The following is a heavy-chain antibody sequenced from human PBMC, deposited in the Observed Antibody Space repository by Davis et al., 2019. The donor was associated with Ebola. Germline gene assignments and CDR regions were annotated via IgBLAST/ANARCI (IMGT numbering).Heavy chain of an antibody. CDR3: AGGYYYYGMDV. Sequence: SVKVSCKASGYTFTSYGISWVRQAPGQGLEWMGGIIPIFGTANYAQKFQGRVTITADESTSTAYMELSSLRSEDTAVYYCAGGYYYYGMDVWGQGTTVTVSS. J-gene: IGHJ6*02. CDR1: GYTFTSYG. CDR2: IIPIFGTA. V-gene: IGHV1-69*13.